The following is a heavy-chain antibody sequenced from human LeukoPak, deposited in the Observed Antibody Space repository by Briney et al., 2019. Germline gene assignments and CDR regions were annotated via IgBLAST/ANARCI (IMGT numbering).Heavy chain of an antibody. V-gene: IGHV4-39*01. CDR3: ARQEGTMVRVLDY. CDR2: INHSEST. J-gene: IGHJ4*02. CDR1: GGSISTSNYY. Sequence: SETLSLTCTVSGGSISTSNYYWGWIRQPPGKGLEWIGEINHSESTNYNPSLKSRVTISVDTSKNQFSLKLSSVTAADTAVYYCARQEGTMVRVLDYWGQGTLVTVSS. D-gene: IGHD3-10*01.